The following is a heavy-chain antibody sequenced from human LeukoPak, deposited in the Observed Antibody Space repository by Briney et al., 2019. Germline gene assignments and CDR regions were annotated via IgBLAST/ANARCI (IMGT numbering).Heavy chain of an antibody. J-gene: IGHJ5*02. Sequence: PSETLSLTCTVSGGSISSYYWSWIRQPPGKGLEWIGSIYHSGSTYYNPSLKSRVTISVDTSKNQFSLKLSSVTAADTAVYYCAMAGYGDYDWFDPWGQGTLVTVSS. CDR3: AMAGYGDYDWFDP. CDR2: IYHSGST. D-gene: IGHD4-17*01. V-gene: IGHV4-59*04. CDR1: GGSISSYY.